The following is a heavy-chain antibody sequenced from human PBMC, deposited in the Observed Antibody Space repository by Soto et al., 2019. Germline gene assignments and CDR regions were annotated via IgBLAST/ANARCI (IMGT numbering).Heavy chain of an antibody. CDR1: GDSVSTNIAA. V-gene: IGHV6-1*01. CDR2: TLYRSSKWYN. CDR3: ARDAAPTLNYPHGMDV. D-gene: IGHD1-7*01. Sequence: LSLTCAISGDSVSTNIAAWSWIRQSPSRGLEWLGRTLYRSSKWYNEYAVSVKSRMTINPDTSKNQFSLQLNSVTPEDTAVYYCARDAAPTLNYPHGMDVWGQGTAVTVSS. J-gene: IGHJ6*02.